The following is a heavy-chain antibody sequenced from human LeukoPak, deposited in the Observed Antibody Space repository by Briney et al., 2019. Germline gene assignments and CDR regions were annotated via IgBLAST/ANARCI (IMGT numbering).Heavy chain of an antibody. D-gene: IGHD4-23*01. Sequence: GESLKISCKGSGDSFTTYWIGWVRQMPGKGLEWMGIIYPGDSESRYSPSFQGQVTMSADKSTSTAYLQWSSLKASDTAMYYCTRHGPDYGGFDYWGQGTLVTVSS. CDR1: GDSFTTYW. CDR3: TRHGPDYGGFDY. CDR2: IYPGDSES. J-gene: IGHJ4*02. V-gene: IGHV5-51*01.